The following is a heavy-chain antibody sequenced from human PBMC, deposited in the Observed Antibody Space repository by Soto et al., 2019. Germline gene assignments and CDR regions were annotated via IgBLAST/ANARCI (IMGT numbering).Heavy chain of an antibody. D-gene: IGHD6-19*01. CDR1: GFTFSDSW. Sequence: PGGSLRLSCVASGFTFSDSWMHWVRQAPGKGLVWVSRVNEHGTDSNYADSVKGRFTISRDNAKNTVYLQMNGLGAEDTAVYYCARVAVVTRGIDYWGQGTLVTVSS. CDR2: VNEHGTDS. CDR3: ARVAVVTRGIDY. J-gene: IGHJ4*02. V-gene: IGHV3-74*01.